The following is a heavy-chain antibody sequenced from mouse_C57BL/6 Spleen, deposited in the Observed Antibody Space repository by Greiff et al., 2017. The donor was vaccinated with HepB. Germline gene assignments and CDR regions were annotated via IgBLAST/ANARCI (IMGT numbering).Heavy chain of an antibody. Sequence: VQLQQSGPGLVQPSQRLSITCTVSGFSLTSYGVHWVRQSPGKGLEWLGVIWRGGSTDYNAAFMSRLSITKDNSKSQVFFKMNSLQADDTAIYYCAKTTVVASRGYFDVWGTGTTVTVSS. CDR2: IWRGGST. V-gene: IGHV2-5*01. CDR3: AKTTVVASRGYFDV. D-gene: IGHD1-1*01. CDR1: GFSLTSYG. J-gene: IGHJ1*03.